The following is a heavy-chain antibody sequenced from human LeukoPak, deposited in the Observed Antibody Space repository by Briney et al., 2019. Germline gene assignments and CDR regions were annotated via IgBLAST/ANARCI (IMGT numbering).Heavy chain of an antibody. Sequence: GGSLKISCKGSGYSFTSYWIGWVRQMPGKGLEWMGIIYPGDSDTRYSPSFQGQVTISADKSISTAYLQWSSLKASDTAMYYCARLMYYYGSGSRGMDVWGQGTTVTVSS. J-gene: IGHJ6*02. CDR3: ARLMYYYGSGSRGMDV. CDR2: IYPGDSDT. D-gene: IGHD3-10*01. CDR1: GYSFTSYW. V-gene: IGHV5-51*01.